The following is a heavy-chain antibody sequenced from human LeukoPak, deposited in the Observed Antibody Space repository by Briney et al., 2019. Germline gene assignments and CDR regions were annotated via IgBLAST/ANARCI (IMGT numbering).Heavy chain of an antibody. CDR2: ISAGGGST. D-gene: IGHD1-26*01. V-gene: IGHV3-23*01. J-gene: IGHJ4*02. CDR1: GFTFSSYA. CDR3: AKDTVKGSYSVFDY. Sequence: GGSLRLSCAASGFTFSSYAMSWVRQAPGKGLEWVSAISAGGGSTYYADSVKGRFTISRDNSKNTLYLQMNSLRAEDTAVYYCAKDTVKGSYSVFDYWGQGTLVTVSS.